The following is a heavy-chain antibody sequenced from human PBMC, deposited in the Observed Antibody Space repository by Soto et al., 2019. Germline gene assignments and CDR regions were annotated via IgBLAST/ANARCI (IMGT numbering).Heavy chain of an antibody. V-gene: IGHV3-53*05. J-gene: IGHJ4*02. Sequence: AGGSLRLSCAASELTVNSNHMSWVRQAPGKGLEWVSAFSGSADSTYYADSVKGRFTISRDNSKNTLYLQMNSLRAEDTAVYYCTTLSESKYYYDSSGYYYRSDWGQGTLVTVSS. CDR3: TTLSESKYYYDSSGYYYRSD. CDR2: FSGSADST. D-gene: IGHD3-22*01. CDR1: ELTVNSNH.